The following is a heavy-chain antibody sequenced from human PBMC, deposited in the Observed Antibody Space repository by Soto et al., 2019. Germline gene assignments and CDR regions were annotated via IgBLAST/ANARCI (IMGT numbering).Heavy chain of an antibody. CDR2: ISAYSGDT. CDR3: ARDEDCTNGVCYLFY. V-gene: IGHV1-18*04. D-gene: IGHD2-8*01. J-gene: IGHJ4*02. Sequence: ASVKVSCKASGYTFTGYYMHWVRQAPGQGLEWMGWISAYSGDTNYAQKLQGRVTMTTDTSTSTAYMELRSLRSDDTAVYYCARDEDCTNGVCYLFYWGQGTLVTVS. CDR1: GYTFTGYY.